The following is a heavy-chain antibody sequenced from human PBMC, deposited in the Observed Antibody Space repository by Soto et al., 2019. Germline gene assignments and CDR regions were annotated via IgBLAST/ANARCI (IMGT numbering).Heavy chain of an antibody. V-gene: IGHV1-3*01. CDR2: INAGNGDT. Sequence: ASVKVSCKASGYTFTTHAMHWVRQAPGQSLEWMGWINAGNGDTKYSQKFQGRVTITRDTSAITAHMELSSLRSEDTAVYYCARDWTHYDSSGPGDYWGQGTLVTVSS. J-gene: IGHJ4*02. CDR1: GYTFTTHA. CDR3: ARDWTHYDSSGPGDY. D-gene: IGHD3-22*01.